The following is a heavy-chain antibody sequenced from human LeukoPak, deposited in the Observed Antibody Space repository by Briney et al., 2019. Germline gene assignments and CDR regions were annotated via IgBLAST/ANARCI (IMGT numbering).Heavy chain of an antibody. CDR3: AKEYYYGSSGYFNGGGFFDY. D-gene: IGHD3-22*01. Sequence: GGSLRVSCAASGFTFSSYAMSWVRQARGKGLEWVSAISGSGGSTYYADSVKGRFTISRDNSKNTLYLQMNSLRAEDTAVYYCAKEYYYGSSGYFNGGGFFDYWGQGTLVTVSS. J-gene: IGHJ4*02. CDR2: ISGSGGST. V-gene: IGHV3-23*01. CDR1: GFTFSSYA.